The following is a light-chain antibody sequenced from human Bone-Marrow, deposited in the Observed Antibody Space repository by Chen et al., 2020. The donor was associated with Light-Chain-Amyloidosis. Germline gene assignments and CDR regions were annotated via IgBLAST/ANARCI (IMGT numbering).Light chain of an antibody. J-gene: IGKJ1*01. CDR3: QQVHSYPRT. CDR1: QAIGRS. Sequence: DIQLTQSPSFLSASVGDTVTITCRASQAIGRSLAWSQLKPGKAPQLLIFGGSHLETHVPQRFSGSRDGSDFTLTLSGLQPEDFATYYCQQVHSYPRTFGQGTRV. CDR2: GGS. V-gene: IGKV1-9*01.